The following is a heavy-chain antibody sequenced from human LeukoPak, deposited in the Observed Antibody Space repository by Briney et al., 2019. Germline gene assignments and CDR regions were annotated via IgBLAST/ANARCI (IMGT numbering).Heavy chain of an antibody. V-gene: IGHV3-23*01. CDR3: AKDALRGVIIVSLSSPFHY. Sequence: GGSLRLSCAASGFIFGNYALSWVRQAPGKGLEWVSIISGNGNRTYYADAVKGRFTISRDQSKNTLYLEMNSLRAEDTAVYYCAKDALRGVIIVSLSSPFHYWGQGSLVTVPS. D-gene: IGHD2-21*01. CDR2: ISGNGNRT. CDR1: GFIFGNYA. J-gene: IGHJ4*02.